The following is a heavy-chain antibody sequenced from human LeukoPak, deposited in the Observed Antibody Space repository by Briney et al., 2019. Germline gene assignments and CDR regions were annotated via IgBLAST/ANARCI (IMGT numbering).Heavy chain of an antibody. CDR2: IYYSGST. V-gene: IGHV4-59*05. Sequence: PSETLSLTCTVSGGSIPNYYWSWIRQPPGEGLEWIGSIYYSGSTYYNPSLKSRVTISVDTSKNQFSLKLSSVTAADTAVYYCARNTIPLIYFDYWGQGTLVTVSS. CDR3: ARNTIPLIYFDY. D-gene: IGHD3-3*01. J-gene: IGHJ4*02. CDR1: GGSIPNYY.